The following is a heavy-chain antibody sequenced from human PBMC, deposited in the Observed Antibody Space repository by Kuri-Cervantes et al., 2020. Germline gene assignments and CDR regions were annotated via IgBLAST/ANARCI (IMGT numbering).Heavy chain of an antibody. V-gene: IGHV3-53*01. CDR3: AKSGYYVILTGYLGH. CDR1: GFVVSSNY. CDR2: VYSGGNT. D-gene: IGHD3-9*01. J-gene: IGHJ4*02. Sequence: GGSRRPSCAASGFVVSSNYMSWVRQAPGKGLEWVSIVYSGGNTSKANSVKGRFTTSRDNSKNKLYLQINSPRAADTSVYYCAKSGYYVILTGYLGHWGQGTLVTVSS.